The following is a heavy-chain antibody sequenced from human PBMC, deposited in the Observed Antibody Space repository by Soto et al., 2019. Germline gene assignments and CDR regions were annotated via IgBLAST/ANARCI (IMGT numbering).Heavy chain of an antibody. D-gene: IGHD3-16*01. Sequence: EVQLVESGGGLVQPGGSLRLSCAASGFSFSDSAMHWVRQASGKGLEWIARIRSKANSYLIAYDESVRGRFIIYKDDSKNMAYLKMNDLNTEDTAIYYCARGGETGLNDYWGQGTPVTVS. CDR3: ARGGETGLNDY. CDR2: IRSKANSYLI. CDR1: GFSFSDSA. J-gene: IGHJ4*02. V-gene: IGHV3-73*02.